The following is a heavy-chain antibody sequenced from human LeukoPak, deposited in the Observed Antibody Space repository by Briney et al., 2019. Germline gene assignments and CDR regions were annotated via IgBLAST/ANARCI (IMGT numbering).Heavy chain of an antibody. D-gene: IGHD2-15*01. J-gene: IGHJ6*03. CDR1: GGSISSYY. CDR2: IYYSGST. V-gene: IGHV4-59*12. CDR3: ARMNSGYETRKLRRYYYYMDV. Sequence: SETLSLTCTVSGGSISSYYWSWIRQPPGKGLEWIGYIYYSGSTNYKSSLKSRVTISVDTSKNEFSLKLSSVTAADTAVYYCARMNSGYETRKLRRYYYYMDVWGKGTTVTISS.